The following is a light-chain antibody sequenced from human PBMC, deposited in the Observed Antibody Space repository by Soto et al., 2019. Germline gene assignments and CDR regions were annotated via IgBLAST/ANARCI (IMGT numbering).Light chain of an antibody. V-gene: IGLV2-23*02. CDR2: EVS. J-gene: IGLJ1*01. CDR1: TSDVGGYNL. CDR3: CSYATSSFV. Sequence: QSVLTQPASVSESPGQSITISCSGATSDVGGYNLVSWYQQHPDKAPKLLIYEVSQRPSGVSSRFSGSKSGNTATLTISGVQPEDEADYFCCSYATSSFVFGTGTKVTVL.